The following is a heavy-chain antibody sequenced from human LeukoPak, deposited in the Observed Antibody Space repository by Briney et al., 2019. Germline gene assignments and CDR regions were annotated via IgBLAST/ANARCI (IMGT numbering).Heavy chain of an antibody. CDR2: IIPIFGTA. V-gene: IGHV1-69*05. D-gene: IGHD3-22*01. Sequence: SVKVSCKASGGTFSSYAISWVRQAPGQGLEWMGGIIPIFGTANYAQKFHGRGTITTDKSTSTAYMGLSSLTSEDTAVYYCATLTYYYDSSGPGGAFDIWGQGTMVTVSS. CDR3: ATLTYYYDSSGPGGAFDI. CDR1: GGTFSSYA. J-gene: IGHJ3*02.